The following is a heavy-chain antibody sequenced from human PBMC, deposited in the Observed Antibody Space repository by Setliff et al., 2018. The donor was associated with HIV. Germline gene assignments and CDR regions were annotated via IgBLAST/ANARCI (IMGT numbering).Heavy chain of an antibody. Sequence: SETLSLTCAVYGGSFSGYYWSWIRQPPGKGLEWIGEINHSGSTNYNPSLKSRATISVDTSKNQFSLKLSSVTAADTAVYYCGGNGYYSIDYWGQGTLVTVSS. CDR2: INHSGST. V-gene: IGHV4-34*01. CDR3: GGNGYYSIDY. D-gene: IGHD3-22*01. CDR1: GGSFSGYY. J-gene: IGHJ4*02.